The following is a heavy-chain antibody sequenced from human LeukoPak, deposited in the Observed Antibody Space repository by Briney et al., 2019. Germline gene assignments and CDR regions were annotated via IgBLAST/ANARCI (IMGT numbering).Heavy chain of an antibody. J-gene: IGHJ6*02. D-gene: IGHD6-13*01. CDR2: ITAGGDRT. CDR3: AKDTAAGRNYGMDV. CDR1: GFTFNSFA. Sequence: GGSLRLSCAASGFTFNSFAMSWVRQAPGRGLEWVSSITAGGDRTYYADSVQGRFTISRDNSKNILYLEINSLRAEDTALYYCAKDTAAGRNYGMDVWGQGTTVTVSS. V-gene: IGHV3-23*01.